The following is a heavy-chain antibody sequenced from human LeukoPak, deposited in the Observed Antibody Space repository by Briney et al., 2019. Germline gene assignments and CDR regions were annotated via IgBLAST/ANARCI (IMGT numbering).Heavy chain of an antibody. Sequence: SETLSLTCAVYGGSFSGYYWSWIRQPPGKGLEWIGEINHSGSTNYNPSLKSRVTISVDTSKDQFSLKLSSVTAADTAVYYCARGRGPGYFGYWGQGTLVTVSS. J-gene: IGHJ4*02. CDR2: INHSGST. V-gene: IGHV4-34*01. CDR3: ARGRGPGYFGY. CDR1: GGSFSGYY. D-gene: IGHD1-1*01.